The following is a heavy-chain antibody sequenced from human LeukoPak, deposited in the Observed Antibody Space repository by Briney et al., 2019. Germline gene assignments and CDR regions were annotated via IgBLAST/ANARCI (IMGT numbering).Heavy chain of an antibody. Sequence: ASVKVSCKSSGYTFTDYFIHWVRQAPGQGLEWMGWIYPYNGGTNYAQNFQGRVTVTRDTSIGTAYMELSGLRSDDTAVYYCARVYGGNANFGSWGQGTRVTVSS. CDR3: ARVYGGNANFGS. CDR1: GYTFTDYF. CDR2: IYPYNGGT. V-gene: IGHV1-2*02. J-gene: IGHJ4*02. D-gene: IGHD4-23*01.